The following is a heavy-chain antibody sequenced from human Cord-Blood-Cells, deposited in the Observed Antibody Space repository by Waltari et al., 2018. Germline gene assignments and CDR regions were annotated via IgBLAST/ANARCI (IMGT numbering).Heavy chain of an antibody. D-gene: IGHD2-2*01. CDR3: ARRVGYCSSTSCYDAFDI. CDR2: IYYSGST. J-gene: IGHJ3*02. Sequence: QLQLQESRPGLVKPSEPLSLTCTVSGGSISSSSYYWGWIRQPPGKGLEWIGSIYYSGSTYYNPSLKSRVTISVDTSKNQFSLKLSSVTAADTAVYYCARRVGYCSSTSCYDAFDIWGQGTMVTVSS. V-gene: IGHV4-39*01. CDR1: GGSISSSSYY.